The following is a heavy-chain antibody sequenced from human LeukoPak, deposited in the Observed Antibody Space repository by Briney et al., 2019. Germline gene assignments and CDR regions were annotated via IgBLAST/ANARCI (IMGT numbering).Heavy chain of an antibody. D-gene: IGHD4-11*01. Sequence: AASVKVSCKASGFTFTSFGFSWVRQAPGQGLEWMGWISAYNGNTNYAQNLQGRVTMTTDASTSTVYMGLRSLRSDDTAMYYCGRWRESSNWPPGYLQYWGQGTLVIVSS. CDR2: ISAYNGNT. CDR1: GFTFTSFG. J-gene: IGHJ1*01. CDR3: GRWRESSNWPPGYLQY. V-gene: IGHV1-18*01.